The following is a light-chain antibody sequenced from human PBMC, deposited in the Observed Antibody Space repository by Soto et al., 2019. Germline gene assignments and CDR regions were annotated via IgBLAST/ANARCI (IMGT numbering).Light chain of an antibody. CDR3: QEYSKWPLFT. J-gene: IGKJ3*01. CDR2: AAS. V-gene: IGKV3-15*01. CDR1: QSVSTN. Sequence: EIVVTQSPGILSLSPGDRATPSCRASQSVSTNLAWYQQKPGQAPTLLIYAASTRATGIPARFTGSGSGTDFTLTISSLQSEDFAVYYCQEYSKWPLFTFGPGTRVDIK.